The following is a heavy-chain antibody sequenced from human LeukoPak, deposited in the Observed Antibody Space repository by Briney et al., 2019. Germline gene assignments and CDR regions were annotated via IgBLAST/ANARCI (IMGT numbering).Heavy chain of an antibody. J-gene: IGHJ4*02. D-gene: IGHD3-22*01. CDR3: ARGPPYSDSSGYSYDY. Sequence: SGGSLRLSCAASGFTFSTYSMNWVRQAPGKGLEWVSSISGSSIYIYYADSVKGRFTISRDNAKNSLYLQMNSLRAEDTAVYYCARGPPYSDSSGYSYDYWGQGTLVTVSS. V-gene: IGHV3-21*01. CDR2: ISGSSIYI. CDR1: GFTFSTYS.